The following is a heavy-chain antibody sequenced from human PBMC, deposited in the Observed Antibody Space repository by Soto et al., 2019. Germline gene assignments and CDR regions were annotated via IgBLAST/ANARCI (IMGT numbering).Heavy chain of an antibody. CDR3: TRGYGDYVRDY. V-gene: IGHV3-73*01. J-gene: IGHJ4*02. Sequence: EVQLVESGGGLVQPGESLKLSCAVSGFTFSGSAMHWVRQASGKGLEWVGRIRSKANNYATAYAASVKGRFTISREGSKNTAYLQMNSLKSEDTAVYYCTRGYGDYVRDYWGQGTLVTVSS. CDR2: IRSKANNYAT. D-gene: IGHD4-17*01. CDR1: GFTFSGSA.